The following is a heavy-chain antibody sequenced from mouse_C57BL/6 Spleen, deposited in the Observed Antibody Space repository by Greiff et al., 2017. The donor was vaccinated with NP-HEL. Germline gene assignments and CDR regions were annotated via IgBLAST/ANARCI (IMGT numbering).Heavy chain of an antibody. D-gene: IGHD1-1*01. CDR1: GYTFTDYE. V-gene: IGHV1-15*01. CDR2: IDPETGGT. Sequence: QVQLQQSGAELVRPGASVTLSCKASGYTFTDYEMHWVKQTPVHGLEWIGAIDPETGGTAYNQKFKGKAILTADKSSSTAYMELRSLTSEDSAVYYCTHYYGSRGDYWGQGTTLTVSS. J-gene: IGHJ2*01. CDR3: THYYGSRGDY.